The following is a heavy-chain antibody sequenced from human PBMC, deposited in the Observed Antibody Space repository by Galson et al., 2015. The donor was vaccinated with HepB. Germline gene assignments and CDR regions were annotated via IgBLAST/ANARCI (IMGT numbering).Heavy chain of an antibody. D-gene: IGHD1-14*01. Sequence: SVKVSCKAFGHTFTKYGISWVRQAPGQGLEWMGWISGYNSKTDYAQKFQGRATMTTDPSTSTAYLELRGLRYDDTAVYYFARARYRDSPPDHWGQGTLVAVSS. CDR3: ARARYRDSPPDH. V-gene: IGHV1-18*01. CDR2: ISGYNSKT. CDR1: GHTFTKYG. J-gene: IGHJ5*02.